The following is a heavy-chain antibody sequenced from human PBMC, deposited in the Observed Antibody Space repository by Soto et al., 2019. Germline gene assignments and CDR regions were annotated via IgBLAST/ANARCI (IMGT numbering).Heavy chain of an antibody. CDR2: INPYSGNT. J-gene: IGHJ4*02. CDR1: GYTFITYG. CDR3: AKNAVSGDYASHRDY. V-gene: IGHV1-18*01. D-gene: IGHD4-17*01. Sequence: QIHLVQSGPEVRKPGASVKLSCKTSGYTFITYGLTWVRQAPGEGLEWMGWINPYSGNTAFAEKFQDRITVTTDTSTDTAYMELEDLDSDDTAVYYCAKNAVSGDYASHRDYWGQGTLVAVST.